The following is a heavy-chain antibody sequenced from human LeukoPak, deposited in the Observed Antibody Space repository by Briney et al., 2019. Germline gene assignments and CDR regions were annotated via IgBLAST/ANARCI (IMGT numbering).Heavy chain of an antibody. CDR2: INPSGGST. CDR1: GGTFSSYA. Sequence: ASVKVSCKASGGTFSSYAISWVRQAPGQGLEWMGIINPSGGSTSYAQKFQGRVTMTRDTSTSTVYMELSSLRSEDTAVYYCARVPSAPYFDYWGQGTLVTVSS. CDR3: ARVPSAPYFDY. J-gene: IGHJ4*02. D-gene: IGHD3-10*01. V-gene: IGHV1-46*01.